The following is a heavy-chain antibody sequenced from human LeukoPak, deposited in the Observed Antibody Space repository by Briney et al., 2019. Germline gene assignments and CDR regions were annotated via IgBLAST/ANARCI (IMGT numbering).Heavy chain of an antibody. CDR3: ARQITSHGTWGWDVIDY. D-gene: IGHD3-16*01. CDR2: INHSGST. V-gene: IGHV4-34*01. J-gene: IGHJ4*02. Sequence: SETLSLTCAVYGGSFSGYYWSWIRQPPRKGLEWIGEINHSGSTNYNPSLTSRVTISVDTSKNQFSLKLNSVTAADTAVYYCARQITSHGTWGWDVIDYWGQGTLVTVSS. CDR1: GGSFSGYY.